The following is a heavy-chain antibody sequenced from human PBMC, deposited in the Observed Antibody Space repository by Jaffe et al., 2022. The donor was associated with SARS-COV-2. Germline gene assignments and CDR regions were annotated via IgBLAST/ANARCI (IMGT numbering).Heavy chain of an antibody. CDR1: GGSISSYY. CDR2: IYYSGST. V-gene: IGHV4-59*01. CDR3: ASQYSSGWYPAGHPVASAFDI. D-gene: IGHD6-19*01. Sequence: QVQLQESGPGLVKPSETLSLTCTVSGGSISSYYWSWIRQPPGKGLEWIGYIYYSGSTNYNPSLKSRVTISVDTSKNQFSLKLSSVTAADTAVYYCASQYSSGWYPAGHPVASAFDIWGQGTMVTVSS. J-gene: IGHJ3*02.